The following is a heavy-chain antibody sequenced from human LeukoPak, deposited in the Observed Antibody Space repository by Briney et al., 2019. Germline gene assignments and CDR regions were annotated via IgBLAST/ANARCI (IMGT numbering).Heavy chain of an antibody. Sequence: GASVKVSCKASGYTFTSYAMNWVRQAPGQGLEWMGWISTYNGKTNYAQKFQGRVTMTTETSTSTADMELRSLRSDDTAVYYCARDTYYGSGSYEARFDYWGQGTLVTVSS. CDR3: ARDTYYGSGSYEARFDY. CDR2: ISTYNGKT. CDR1: GYTFTSYA. J-gene: IGHJ4*02. D-gene: IGHD3-10*01. V-gene: IGHV1-18*01.